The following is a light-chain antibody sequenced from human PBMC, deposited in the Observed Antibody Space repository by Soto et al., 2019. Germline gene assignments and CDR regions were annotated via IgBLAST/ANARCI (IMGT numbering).Light chain of an antibody. CDR3: SSYTSSSTQYV. Sequence: SVLAQPHCVSGSPGQSSPMSCTGTSSDVGGYNYVSWYQQHPGKAPKLMIYEVSNRPSGVSNRFSGSKYGNTASLTISGLQAEDEADYYCSSYTSSSTQYVFGTGTKVTVL. J-gene: IGLJ1*01. CDR2: EVS. V-gene: IGLV2-14*01. CDR1: SSDVGGYNY.